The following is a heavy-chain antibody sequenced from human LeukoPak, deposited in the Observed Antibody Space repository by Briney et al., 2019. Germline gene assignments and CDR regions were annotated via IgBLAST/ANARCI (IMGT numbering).Heavy chain of an antibody. CDR3: ARGAPGYYGSGSVGQFDY. V-gene: IGHV3-30-3*01. CDR1: GFTFSSYA. Sequence: GGSLRLSCAASGFTFSSYAMHWVRQAPGKGLEWVAVISYDGSNKYYADSVKGRFTISRDNSKDTLYLQMNSLRADDTAVYYCARGAPGYYGSGSVGQFDYWGQGTLVTVSS. D-gene: IGHD3-10*01. J-gene: IGHJ4*02. CDR2: ISYDGSNK.